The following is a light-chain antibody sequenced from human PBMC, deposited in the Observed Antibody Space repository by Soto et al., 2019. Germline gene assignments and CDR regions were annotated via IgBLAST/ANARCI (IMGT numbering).Light chain of an antibody. CDR1: NIGSKS. J-gene: IGLJ1*01. Sequence: SYELTQPPSVSVAPGKTARITCGGNNIGSKSVHWYQQKPGQAPVLVIYYDSDRPSGIPERFSGSNSENTATLTISRVEAGDEADYYCQVWDSSSDVFGTGTKVTVL. CDR2: YDS. CDR3: QVWDSSSDV. V-gene: IGLV3-21*04.